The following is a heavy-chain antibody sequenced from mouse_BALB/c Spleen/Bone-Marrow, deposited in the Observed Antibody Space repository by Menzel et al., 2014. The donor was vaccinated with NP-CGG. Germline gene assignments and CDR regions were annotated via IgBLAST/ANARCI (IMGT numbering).Heavy chain of an antibody. CDR3: ARSPYDGYYVFAY. V-gene: IGHV3-8*02. Sequence: EVMLVESGPSLVKPSQTLSLPCSVTGDSITSGYWNWIRKFPGNKLEYMGYITYSGYTYYNPSLKSRISFTRDTSKNQFYLQLNSVTTEDTATYYCARSPYDGYYVFAYWGQGTLVTVSA. J-gene: IGHJ3*01. D-gene: IGHD2-3*01. CDR1: GDSITSGY. CDR2: ITYSGYT.